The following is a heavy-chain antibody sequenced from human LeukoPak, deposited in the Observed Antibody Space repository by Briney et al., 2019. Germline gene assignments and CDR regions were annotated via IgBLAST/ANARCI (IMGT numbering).Heavy chain of an antibody. CDR3: ARHHYDFLTAYEDDY. Sequence: PGGSLRLSCAASGFTFSSYEMNWVRQAPGKGLEWVSYISSSGSTIYYADSVKGRFTISRDNAKNSLYLQMNSLRAEDTAVYYCARHHYDFLTAYEDDYWGQGTLVTVSS. V-gene: IGHV3-48*03. J-gene: IGHJ4*02. CDR2: ISSSGSTI. CDR1: GFTFSSYE. D-gene: IGHD3-9*01.